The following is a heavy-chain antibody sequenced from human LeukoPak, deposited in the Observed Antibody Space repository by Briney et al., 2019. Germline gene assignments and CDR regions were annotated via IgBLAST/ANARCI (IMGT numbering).Heavy chain of an antibody. CDR1: AFTFSSYG. V-gene: IGHV3-30*02. CDR2: IRYDASDE. J-gene: IGHJ5*02. CDR3: ARDERYWFDP. Sequence: GGSLRLSCAASAFTFSSYGMHWVRQAPGKGLEWVAFIRYDASDEYYADSVKDRFTISRDNSKNTVYLQMSSLRADDTAVYYCARDERYWFDPWGQGTLVTVSS.